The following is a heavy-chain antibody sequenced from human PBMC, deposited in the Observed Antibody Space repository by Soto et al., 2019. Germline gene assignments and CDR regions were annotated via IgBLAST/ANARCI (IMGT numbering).Heavy chain of an antibody. CDR2: ISWNSGSI. D-gene: IGHD2-2*01. CDR3: AKDMAAPDIVVVPAGQYYYYYGMDV. CDR1: GFTFDDYA. Sequence: PGGSLRLSCAASGFTFDDYAMHWVRQAPGKGLEWVSGISWNSGSIGYADSVKGRFTISRDNAKNSLYLQMNSLRAEDTALYYCAKDMAAPDIVVVPAGQYYYYYGMDVWGQGTTVTVSS. V-gene: IGHV3-9*01. J-gene: IGHJ6*02.